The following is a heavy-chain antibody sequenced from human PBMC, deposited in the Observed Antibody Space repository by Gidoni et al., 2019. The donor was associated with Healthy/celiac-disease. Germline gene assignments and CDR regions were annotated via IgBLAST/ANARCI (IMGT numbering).Heavy chain of an antibody. CDR2: IGGSGGST. Sequence: EVQLLESGGGLVQPGGSLRLSCAASGFTFSSYAMSWVRQAPGKGLEWVSAIGGSGGSTYYADSVKGRFTISRDNSKNTLYLQMNSLRAEDTAVYYCAKGDDGGWLYDYWGQGTLVTVSS. J-gene: IGHJ4*02. CDR3: AKGDDGGWLYDY. CDR1: GFTFSSYA. V-gene: IGHV3-23*01. D-gene: IGHD2-15*01.